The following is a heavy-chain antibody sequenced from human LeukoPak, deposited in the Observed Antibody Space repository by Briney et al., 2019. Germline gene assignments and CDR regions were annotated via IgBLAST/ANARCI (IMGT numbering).Heavy chain of an antibody. Sequence: SETLSLTCTVSGGSISSYYWSWIRQPPGKGLEWIGYIYYSGSTNYNPSLKSRVTISVDTSKNQFSLKLSSVTAADTAVYYCARAYYYGSGSSLNYYYYYMDVWGKGTTVTVSS. D-gene: IGHD3-10*01. CDR1: GGSISSYY. J-gene: IGHJ6*03. CDR2: IYYSGST. V-gene: IGHV4-59*01. CDR3: ARAYYYGSGSSLNYYYYYMDV.